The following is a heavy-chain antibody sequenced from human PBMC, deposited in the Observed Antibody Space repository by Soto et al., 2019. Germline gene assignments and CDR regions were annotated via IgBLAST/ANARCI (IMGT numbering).Heavy chain of an antibody. CDR3: AREGIDYGDYYYCGMDV. D-gene: IGHD4-17*01. CDR2: INPNSGGT. CDR1: GYTFTGYY. J-gene: IGHJ6*02. Sequence: ASVKVSCKASGYTFTGYYMHWVRQAPGQGLEWMGWINPNSGGTNYAQKFQGWVTMTRDTSISTAYMELSRLRSDDTAVYYCAREGIDYGDYYYCGMDVWGQGTTVTVSS. V-gene: IGHV1-2*04.